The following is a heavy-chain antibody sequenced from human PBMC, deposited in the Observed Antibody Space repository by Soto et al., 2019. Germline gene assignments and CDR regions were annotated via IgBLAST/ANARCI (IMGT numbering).Heavy chain of an antibody. V-gene: IGHV3-23*01. CDR3: AKWSIVVVPAAGDFDY. D-gene: IGHD2-2*01. CDR1: GFTFSSYA. CDR2: ISGSGGST. J-gene: IGHJ4*02. Sequence: EVQLLESGGGLVQPGGSLRLSCAASGFTFSSYAMSWVRQAPGKGLEWVSVISGSGGSTYYADSVKGRFTISRDTSKNALYLQMNSLRAEDTAVYYCAKWSIVVVPAAGDFDYWGQGTLVTVSS.